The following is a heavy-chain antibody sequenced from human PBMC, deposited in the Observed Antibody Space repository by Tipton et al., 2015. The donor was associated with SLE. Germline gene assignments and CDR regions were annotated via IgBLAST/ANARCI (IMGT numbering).Heavy chain of an antibody. CDR1: GFPFSSYW. D-gene: IGHD1-26*01. CDR2: IDRDGSGK. J-gene: IGHJ4*02. CDR3: ARNSGN. V-gene: IGHV3-7*01. Sequence: SLRLSCAASGFPFSSYWMSWVRQAPGKGLEWVANIDRDGSGKQYVDSVKGRFTISRDNARNALYLQMNSLRAEDTAVYYCARNSGNWGQGILVLVAS.